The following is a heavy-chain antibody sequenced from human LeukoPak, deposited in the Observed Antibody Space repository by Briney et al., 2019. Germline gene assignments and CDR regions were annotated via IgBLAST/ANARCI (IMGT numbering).Heavy chain of an antibody. CDR2: IHSDGST. V-gene: IGHV3-74*01. D-gene: IGHD2-21*01. CDR1: GFTFSSYW. Sequence: PGGSLRLSCAASGFTFSSYWMHWVRQAPGKGLVWVSRIHSDGSTTYADSVKGRFTISRDNAKNTLYLQMSSLRAEDTAVYYCARESGFCGGDNCKGAFDIWGQGTMVAVSS. CDR3: ARESGFCGGDNCKGAFDI. J-gene: IGHJ3*02.